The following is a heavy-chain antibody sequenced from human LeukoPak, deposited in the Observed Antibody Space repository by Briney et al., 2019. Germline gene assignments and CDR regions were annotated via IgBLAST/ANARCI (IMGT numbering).Heavy chain of an antibody. CDR2: ISSSGSTI. CDR1: GFTLSSYE. D-gene: IGHD3-10*02. J-gene: IGHJ6*04. V-gene: IGHV3-48*03. Sequence: GGSLRLSCAASGFTLSSYEMNWVRQAPGKGLEWVSYISSSGSTIYYADSVTGRFTISRDNAKNSLYLQMNSLGAEDTAVYYCAELGINMIGGVWGKGTTVTISS. CDR3: AELGINMIGGV.